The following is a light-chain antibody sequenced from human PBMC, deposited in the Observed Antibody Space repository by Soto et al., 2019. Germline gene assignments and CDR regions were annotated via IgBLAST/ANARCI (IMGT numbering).Light chain of an antibody. CDR2: SAS. CDR3: QQYNMWPIT. CDR1: QSVNSD. J-gene: IGKJ5*01. V-gene: IGKV3-15*01. Sequence: EIVMTQSPATLSVSPGERATVSCRASQSVNSDLAWYQQKPGQAPRLLIYSASTWATGIPARFSGSGSGTEFTLTISSLQSEDFAIYYCQQYNMWPITFGQGTRLEIK.